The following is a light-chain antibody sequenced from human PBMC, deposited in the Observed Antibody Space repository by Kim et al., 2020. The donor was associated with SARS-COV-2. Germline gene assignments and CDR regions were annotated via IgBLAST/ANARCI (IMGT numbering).Light chain of an antibody. J-gene: IGLJ2*01. Sequence: VALEQTGRHTCRGVSRRSYYTTYHQQQPEQAPIVVIYGKNSRPWGIAGRSGGNSSGTTASMTIAGNPEDEEDDYYCNSRGSNDNVVFGGGTQLTVL. V-gene: IGLV3-19*01. CDR3: NSRGSNDNVV. CDR1: SRRSYY. CDR2: GKN.